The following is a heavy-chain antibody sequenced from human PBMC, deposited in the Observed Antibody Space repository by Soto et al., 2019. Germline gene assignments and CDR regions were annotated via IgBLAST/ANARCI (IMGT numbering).Heavy chain of an antibody. CDR3: VRDGTKTLRDWFDP. D-gene: IGHD1-1*01. Sequence: SETRSLTCTVSGASISGFYWSWIRKSAGKGLEWIGRIYATGTTDYNPSLKSRVMMSVDTSKKQFSLKLRSVTAADTAVYYCVRDGTKTLRDWFDPWGQGISVTVSS. CDR2: IYATGTT. J-gene: IGHJ5*02. CDR1: GASISGFY. V-gene: IGHV4-4*07.